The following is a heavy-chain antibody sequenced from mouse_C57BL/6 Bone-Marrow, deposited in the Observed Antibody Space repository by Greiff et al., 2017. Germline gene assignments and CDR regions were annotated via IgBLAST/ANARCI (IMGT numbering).Heavy chain of an antibody. D-gene: IGHD1-1*01. CDR1: GYTFTDYY. CDR3: ARESFTTVDY. J-gene: IGHJ2*01. CDR2: INPYNGGT. V-gene: IGHV1-19*01. Sequence: EVQLQQSGPVLVKPGASVKMSCKASGYTFTDYYMNWVKQSHGKSLEWIGVINPYNGGTSYNQKFKGKATLTVDKSSSTAYMELNSLTSEDSAVYYCARESFTTVDYWGQGTTLTVSS.